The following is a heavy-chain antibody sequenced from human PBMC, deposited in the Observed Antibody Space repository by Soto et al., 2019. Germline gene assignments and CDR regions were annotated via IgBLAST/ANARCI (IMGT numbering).Heavy chain of an antibody. Sequence: QLQLQESGPGLVKPSETLSLTCTVSGGSISSSSYYWGWIRQPPGKGLEWIGSIYYSGSTYYNPSLKSRVTISVDTSKNQFSLKLSSVTAADTAVYYCARRNGDPVLRNYYYYGMDVWGQGTTVTVSS. V-gene: IGHV4-39*01. D-gene: IGHD4-17*01. CDR3: ARRNGDPVLRNYYYYGMDV. CDR1: GGSISSSSYY. CDR2: IYYSGST. J-gene: IGHJ6*02.